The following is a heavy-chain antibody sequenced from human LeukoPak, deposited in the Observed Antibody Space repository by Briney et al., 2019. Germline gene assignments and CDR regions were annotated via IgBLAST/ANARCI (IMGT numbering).Heavy chain of an antibody. CDR2: ISWNSGSI. Sequence: PGRSLRLSCAASGFTFDDYAMPWVRQAPGKGLEWVSGISWNSGSIGYADSVKGRFTISRDNAKNSLYLQMNSLRAEDTALYYCAKDLEDGMDVWGQGTTVTVSS. CDR3: AKDLEDGMDV. V-gene: IGHV3-9*01. J-gene: IGHJ6*02. CDR1: GFTFDDYA.